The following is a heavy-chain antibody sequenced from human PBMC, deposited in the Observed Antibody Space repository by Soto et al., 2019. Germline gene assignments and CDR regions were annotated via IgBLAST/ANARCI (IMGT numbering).Heavy chain of an antibody. CDR1: GDSINSRDYY. CDR3: ARDRRFLLSRGGYYFYAMDV. D-gene: IGHD3-3*01. CDR2: IYYSGST. Sequence: LSLTCTVSGDSINSRDYYWSWIRQPPGKGLEWIGYIYYSGSTYYNPSLKSRVSISVSVDTSKNQLSLRLSSVTAADTAVYYCARDRRFLLSRGGYYFYAMDVWGQGTTVTVSS. J-gene: IGHJ6*02. V-gene: IGHV4-31*03.